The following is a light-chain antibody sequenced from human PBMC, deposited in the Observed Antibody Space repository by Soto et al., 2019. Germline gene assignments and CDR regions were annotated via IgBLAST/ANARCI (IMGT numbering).Light chain of an antibody. Sequence: DIQMTQSPSTLSAYVGDRVTFTCRASQRISRSLAWYQQKPGKPPNLLIYEASSLQRGAPSRFSGSGSGTEFTLNISSLQPDDFATYYCQQSYSTPPTFGQGTKVDI. V-gene: IGKV1-5*01. CDR3: QQSYSTPPT. CDR1: QRISRS. J-gene: IGKJ1*01. CDR2: EAS.